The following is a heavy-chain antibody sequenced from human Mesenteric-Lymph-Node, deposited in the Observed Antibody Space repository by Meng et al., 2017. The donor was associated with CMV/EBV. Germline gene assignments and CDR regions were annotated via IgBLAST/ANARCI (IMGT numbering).Heavy chain of an antibody. V-gene: IGHV5-51*01. Sequence: GGSLRLSCKGSGYSFTSYWIGWVRQMPGKGLEWMGIIYPGDSDTRYSPSFQGQVTISADKSISTAYLQWSSLKASDTAMYYCATLGYCSGGSCYQDYWGQGTLVTVSS. CDR3: ATLGYCSGGSCYQDY. CDR2: IYPGDSDT. D-gene: IGHD2-15*01. J-gene: IGHJ4*02. CDR1: GYSFTSYW.